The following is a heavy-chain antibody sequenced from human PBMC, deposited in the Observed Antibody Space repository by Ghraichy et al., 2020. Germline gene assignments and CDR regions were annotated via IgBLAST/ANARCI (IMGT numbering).Heavy chain of an antibody. V-gene: IGHV4-39*01. CDR3: ARPVRSSSSWPHFYYYYMDV. CDR2: IYYSGST. J-gene: IGHJ6*03. D-gene: IGHD6-13*01. Sequence: SETLSLTCTVSGGSISSSSYYWGWIRQPPGKGLEWIGSIYYSGSTYYNPSLKSRVTISVDTSKNQFSLKLSSVTAADTAVYYCARPVRSSSSWPHFYYYYMDVWGKGTTVTVSS. CDR1: GGSISSSSYY.